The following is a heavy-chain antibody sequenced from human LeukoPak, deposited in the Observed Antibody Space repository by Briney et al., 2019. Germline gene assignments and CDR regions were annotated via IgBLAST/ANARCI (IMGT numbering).Heavy chain of an antibody. Sequence: SVKGRFTISRDNAKNSLYLQMNSLRAEDTAVYYCARVSKYEILRYFDWFAVGDYWGQGTLVTVSS. V-gene: IGHV3-11*06. CDR3: ARVSKYEILRYFDWFAVGDY. D-gene: IGHD3-9*01. J-gene: IGHJ4*02.